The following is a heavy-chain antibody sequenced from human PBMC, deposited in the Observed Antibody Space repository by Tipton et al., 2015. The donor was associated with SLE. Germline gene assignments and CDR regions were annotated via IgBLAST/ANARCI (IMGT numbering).Heavy chain of an antibody. CDR3: ARDKGDTYGLRLDY. J-gene: IGHJ4*02. CDR1: GYSISSGYY. Sequence: GLVKPSETLSLTCAVSGYSISSGYYWGWIRQPPGKGLEWIGSIYHSGSTYYNPSLKSRVTISVDTSKNQFSLKLSSVTAADTAVYYCARDKGDTYGLRLDYWGQGTLVTVSS. CDR2: IYHSGST. V-gene: IGHV4-38-2*02. D-gene: IGHD5-18*01.